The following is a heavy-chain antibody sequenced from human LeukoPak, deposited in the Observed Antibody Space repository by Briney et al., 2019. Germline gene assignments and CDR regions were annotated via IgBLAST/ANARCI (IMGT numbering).Heavy chain of an antibody. Sequence: GGSLRLSCAASGFTVNSNYMSWVRQAPGKGLEWVSVIYSSGGTFYADSAKGRFTISRDNSKNTLYLQMNSLRVEDTAVYYCARDSNGPGYWGQETLVTVSS. D-gene: IGHD2-8*01. J-gene: IGHJ4*02. CDR1: GFTVNSNY. V-gene: IGHV3-53*01. CDR3: ARDSNGPGY. CDR2: IYSSGGT.